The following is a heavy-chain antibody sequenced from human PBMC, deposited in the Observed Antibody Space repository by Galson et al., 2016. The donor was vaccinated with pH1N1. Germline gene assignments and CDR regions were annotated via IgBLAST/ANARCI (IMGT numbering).Heavy chain of an antibody. J-gene: IGHJ6*03. CDR1: GGSFSGYY. Sequence: ETLSLTCAVYGGSFSGYYWSWIRQPPGKGLEWIGEIDHSGSTKYNPSLKSRVIISVDTSKNQFSLRLSYVTAADTAVYYCARGNPYHHYDSSMDVWGKGTPVTVSS. D-gene: IGHD3-16*01. CDR3: ARGNPYHHYDSSMDV. CDR2: IDHSGST. V-gene: IGHV4-34*01.